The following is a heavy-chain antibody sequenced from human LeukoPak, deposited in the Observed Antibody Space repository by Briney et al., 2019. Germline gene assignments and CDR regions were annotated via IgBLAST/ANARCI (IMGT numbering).Heavy chain of an antibody. CDR3: ARGKGGTLTNFDY. CDR1: GYTFTDYY. CDR2: VNPNSGGT. V-gene: IGHV1-2*02. D-gene: IGHD1-1*01. Sequence: GASVKVSCKASGYTFTDYYMHWVRRAPGQGLEWVGWVNPNSGGTNYAQNFQGRVTMTRDTSISTAYMELSRLRSDDTAVYYCARGKGGTLTNFDYWGQGTLVTVSS. J-gene: IGHJ4*02.